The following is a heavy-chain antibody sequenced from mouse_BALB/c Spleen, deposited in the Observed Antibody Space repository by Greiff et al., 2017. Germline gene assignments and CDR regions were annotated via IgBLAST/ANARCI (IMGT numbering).Heavy chain of an antibody. CDR2: IHYSGCT. V-gene: IGHV3-1*02. Sequence: EVQLQQSGPDLVKPSQSLSLTCTVTGFSITSCYSWHWIRQLPGNKLGWMGSIHYSGCTNYNPSLTSRISITRDTSKNQFFLRLNSVTTEDTATYCCAFYDSGLDDWGQGTTLTVSS. J-gene: IGHJ2*01. D-gene: IGHD1-1*01. CDR3: AFYDSGLDD. CDR1: GFSITSCYS.